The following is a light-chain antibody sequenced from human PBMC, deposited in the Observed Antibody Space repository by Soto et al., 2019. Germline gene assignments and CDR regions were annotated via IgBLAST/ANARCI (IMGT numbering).Light chain of an antibody. Sequence: EIVLTQSPGTLSLSPGERATLSCRASQSISNNYLAWYQQRPGQAPRLLIYDASNRAAGIPDRFSGSGSGTDFTLTITRLEPEDFGVYHCQQYGGSPRTFGQGTKVEIK. J-gene: IGKJ1*01. CDR3: QQYGGSPRT. V-gene: IGKV3-20*01. CDR2: DAS. CDR1: QSISNNY.